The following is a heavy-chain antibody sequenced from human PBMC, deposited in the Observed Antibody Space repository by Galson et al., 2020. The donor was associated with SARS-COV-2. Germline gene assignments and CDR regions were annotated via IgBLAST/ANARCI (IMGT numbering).Heavy chain of an antibody. CDR1: AFTFDAYG. Sequence: GGPLRLSCEASAFTFDAYGMSWVRQAPGKGLEWVSGINWNGGSTGYADSVKGRFTIYRDNAKNSLYLQMNSLRAEYTALYPCARDEVSGAHDYWGQGTLVTVSS. CDR2: INWNGGST. CDR3: ARDEVSGAHDY. V-gene: IGHV3-20*01. J-gene: IGHJ4*02. D-gene: IGHD3-16*02.